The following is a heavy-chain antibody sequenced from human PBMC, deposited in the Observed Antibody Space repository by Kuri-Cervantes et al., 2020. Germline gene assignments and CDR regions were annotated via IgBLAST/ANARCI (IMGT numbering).Heavy chain of an antibody. D-gene: IGHD3-3*01. CDR2: INHSGST. J-gene: IGHJ3*02. Sequence: GSLRLSCTVSGGSISSSSYYWGWIRQPPGKGLEWIGEINHSGSTNYNPSLKSRVTISEDTSKNQFSLKLSSVTAADTAVYYCARGPDSDYDFWSGYYPDAFDIWGQGTMVTVSS. CDR3: ARGPDSDYDFWSGYYPDAFDI. V-gene: IGHV4-39*07. CDR1: GGSISSSSYY.